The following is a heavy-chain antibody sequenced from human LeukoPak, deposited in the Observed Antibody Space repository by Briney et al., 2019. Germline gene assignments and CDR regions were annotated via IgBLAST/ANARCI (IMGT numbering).Heavy chain of an antibody. CDR1: GYSFTSYG. V-gene: IGHV1-18*01. J-gene: IGHJ4*02. Sequence: TSVKVSCKASGYSFTSYGITWVRQAPGQGLEWMGWISGYNGNTKYAQKFQGRVTMTTDTSTSTAYMELRSLRSDDTAVYYCARDYGDYPSYWGQGTLVTVSS. CDR2: ISGYNGNT. D-gene: IGHD4-17*01. CDR3: ARDYGDYPSY.